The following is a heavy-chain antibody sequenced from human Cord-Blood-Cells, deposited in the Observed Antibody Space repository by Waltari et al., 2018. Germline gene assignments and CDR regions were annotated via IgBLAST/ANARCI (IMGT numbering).Heavy chain of an antibody. V-gene: IGHV1-2*06. D-gene: IGHD1-1*01. CDR1: GYTFTGYY. CDR2: INPNSGGP. Sequence: QVQLVQSGAEVKKPGASVKVSCKASGYTFTGYYMHWVRQAPGQGLEWMGRINPNSGGPNYAQKFQGRVTMTRDTSISTAYMELSRLRSDDTAVYYCARLLRGTTGTNWFDPWGQGTLVTVSS. CDR3: ARLLRGTTGTNWFDP. J-gene: IGHJ5*02.